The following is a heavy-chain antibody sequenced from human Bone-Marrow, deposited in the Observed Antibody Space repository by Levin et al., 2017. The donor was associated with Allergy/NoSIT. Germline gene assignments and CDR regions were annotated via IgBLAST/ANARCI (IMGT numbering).Heavy chain of an antibody. CDR2: VGISDDT. V-gene: IGHV3-48*01. J-gene: IGHJ4*02. CDR3: VRGVTSNLGL. Sequence: GGSLRLSCAVSGLSFIDSNMNWVRQAPGKALEWIAYVGISDDTFYSDSVKGRFTVSRDNAKSSLYLQMNSLRVEDTAVYYCVRGVTSNLGLWGQGTLVTVSS. CDR1: GLSFIDSN. D-gene: IGHD2-21*02.